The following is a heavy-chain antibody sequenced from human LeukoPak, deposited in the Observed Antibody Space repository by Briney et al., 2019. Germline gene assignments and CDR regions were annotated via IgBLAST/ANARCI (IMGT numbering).Heavy chain of an antibody. V-gene: IGHV1-18*01. CDR1: GYTFTSYG. J-gene: IGHJ2*01. CDR3: ARSTSVTTRGGWYFDL. CDR2: ISAYNGNT. D-gene: IGHD4-17*01. Sequence: ASVKVSCKASGYTFTSYGISWVRQAPGQGLERMGWISAYNGNTNYAQKLQGRVTMTTDTSTSTAYMELSSLRFEDTAVYYCARSTSVTTRGGWYFDLWGRGTLVTVSS.